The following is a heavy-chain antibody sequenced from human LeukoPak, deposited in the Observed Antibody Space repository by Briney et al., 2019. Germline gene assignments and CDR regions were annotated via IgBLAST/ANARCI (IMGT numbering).Heavy chain of an antibody. CDR3: AKGSWDSSVYYFDY. CDR1: GDTFTGDY. CDR2: INANIGGT. J-gene: IGHJ4*02. D-gene: IGHD3-22*01. V-gene: IGHV1-2*02. Sequence: ASLWVSCKASGDTFTGDYMYWVRQTPGEGLGCMGWINANIGGTNYAQKFQGRVTMTRETSNSTAYMELSRLRSDDPAVYYCAKGSWDSSVYYFDYWGQGTLVTVPS.